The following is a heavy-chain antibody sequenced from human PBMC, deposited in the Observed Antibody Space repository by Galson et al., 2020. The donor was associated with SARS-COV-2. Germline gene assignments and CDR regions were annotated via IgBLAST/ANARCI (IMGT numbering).Heavy chain of an antibody. V-gene: IGHV1-18*01. CDR2: ISGYSGNT. J-gene: IGHJ4*02. D-gene: IGHD6-19*01. CDR1: GYKSTNYG. CDR3: ARTGYSTGYYLSCSDH. Sequence: ASVKVSCKASGYKSTNYGFTWVRQAPGQGLEWMGWISGYSGNTNYAQKVQGRVTMTTDTSTGTAYMELSSLTSDDTATYYCARTGYSTGYYLSCSDHWGQGTLVTVSS.